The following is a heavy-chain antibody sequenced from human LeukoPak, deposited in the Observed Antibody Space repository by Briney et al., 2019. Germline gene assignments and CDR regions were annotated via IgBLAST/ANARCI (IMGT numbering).Heavy chain of an antibody. CDR2: ISSSSSTI. J-gene: IGHJ4*02. CDR1: GFTFSSYS. Sequence: QPGGSLRLSCAASGFTFSSYSMNWVRQAPGKGLEWVSYISSSSSTIYYADSVKGRFTISRDNAKNSLYLQMNSLRAEDTAVYYCTRDRVEGYCSTTSCYLHWGQGTLVTVSS. V-gene: IGHV3-48*01. CDR3: TRDRVEGYCSTTSCYLH. D-gene: IGHD2-2*01.